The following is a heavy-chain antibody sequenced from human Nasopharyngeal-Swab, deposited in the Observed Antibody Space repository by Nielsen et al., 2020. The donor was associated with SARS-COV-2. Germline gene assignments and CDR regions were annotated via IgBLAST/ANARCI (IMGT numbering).Heavy chain of an antibody. D-gene: IGHD3-22*01. J-gene: IGHJ4*02. V-gene: IGHV3-23*01. CDR3: AANYYDSSGPIGPFDY. CDR2: IRGSGTET. Sequence: GESLKISCAASGFSFSNYAMSWVRQAPGKGLEWISDIRGSGTETHYADSVKGRFTISRDNSKNTLYLQMNSLRAEDTAVYYCAANYYDSSGPIGPFDYWGQGTLVTVSS. CDR1: GFSFSNYA.